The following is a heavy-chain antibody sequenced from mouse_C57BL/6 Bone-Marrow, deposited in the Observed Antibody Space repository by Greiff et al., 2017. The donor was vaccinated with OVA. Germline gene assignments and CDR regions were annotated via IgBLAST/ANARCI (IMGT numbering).Heavy chain of an antibody. J-gene: IGHJ4*01. Sequence: DVKLVESGGGLVQPGGSLKLSCAASGFTFSDYGMAWVRQAPRTGPEWVAFISNLAYSIYYADTVTGRFTISRENAKNTLYLEMSSLRSEDTAMYYCARRGYDYDYYAMDYWGQGTSVTVSS. CDR2: ISNLAYSI. CDR3: ARRGYDYDYYAMDY. D-gene: IGHD2-4*01. CDR1: GFTFSDYG. V-gene: IGHV5-15*04.